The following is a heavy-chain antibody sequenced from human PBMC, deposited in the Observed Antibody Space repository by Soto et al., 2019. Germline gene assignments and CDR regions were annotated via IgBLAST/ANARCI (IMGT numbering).Heavy chain of an antibody. CDR1: GGSISSYY. D-gene: IGHD5-18*01. Sequence: SDTLSLTCTVSGGSISSYYWRWIRQPAGKGLEWVGRIYTSGSTNYNPSLKSRVTMSVDTSKKQFALKLGSVTPGDTAVYDCARKHGYSYGYIFDYWSEGTLVKVSS. J-gene: IGHJ4*02. CDR3: ARKHGYSYGYIFDY. CDR2: IYTSGST. V-gene: IGHV4-4*07.